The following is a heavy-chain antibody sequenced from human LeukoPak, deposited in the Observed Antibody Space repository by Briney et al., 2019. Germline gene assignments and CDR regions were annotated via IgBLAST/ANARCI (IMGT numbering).Heavy chain of an antibody. CDR1: GFAFSDYG. J-gene: IGHJ4*02. CDR2: ISYDGSNA. V-gene: IGHV3-30*18. Sequence: PGGSLRLSCAVSGFAFSDYGMHWVRQAPGKGLEWVAVISYDGSNAYYADSVKGRFTISRDNSKNTLYLQMNSLRAEDTAVYYCAKDEAEHYYFDYWGQGTLVTVSS. D-gene: IGHD1/OR15-1a*01. CDR3: AKDEAEHYYFDY.